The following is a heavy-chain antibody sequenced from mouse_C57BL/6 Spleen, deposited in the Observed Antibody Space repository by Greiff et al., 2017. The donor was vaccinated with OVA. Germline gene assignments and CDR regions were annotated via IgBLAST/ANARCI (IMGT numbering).Heavy chain of an antibody. CDR1: GYTFTDNE. D-gene: IGHD2-1*01. V-gene: IGHV1-15*01. CDR3: TRGNPWYFDV. J-gene: IGHJ1*03. CDR2: IDPETGGT. Sequence: QVQLQQSGAELVRPGASVTLSCKASGYTFTDNEMHWVKQTPVHGLEWIGAIDPETGGTAYNQKFKGKAILTADKSSSTAYMELRSLTSEDSAVYYCTRGNPWYFDVWGTGTTVTVSS.